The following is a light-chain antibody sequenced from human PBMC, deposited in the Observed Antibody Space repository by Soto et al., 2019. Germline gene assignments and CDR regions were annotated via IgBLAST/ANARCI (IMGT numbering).Light chain of an antibody. Sequence: DIVLTQSPGPLSLSPGERATLSCRASQSVSSGYLAWYQQKPGQAPRLLIYGASSRATGIADRFSGSGSGTAFTVTISRLEPEDSAVYYFQQYGSSPRYTFGQGTKLEIK. CDR1: QSVSSGY. CDR2: GAS. CDR3: QQYGSSPRYT. V-gene: IGKV3-20*01. J-gene: IGKJ2*01.